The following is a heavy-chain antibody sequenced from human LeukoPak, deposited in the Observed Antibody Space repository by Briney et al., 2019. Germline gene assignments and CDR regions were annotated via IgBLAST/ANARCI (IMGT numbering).Heavy chain of an antibody. J-gene: IGHJ6*03. V-gene: IGHV1-46*01. D-gene: IGHD3-10*01. CDR1: GYTFTSYY. CDR2: INPSGGST. CDR3: ATVAGSGSPKPNYYYYYYMDV. Sequence: GASVKVSCKASGYTFTSYYMHWVRQAPGQGLEWMGIINPSGGSTSYAQKLQGRVTMTTDTSTSTAYMELRSLRSDDTAVYYCATVAGSGSPKPNYYYYYYMDVWGKGTTVTVSS.